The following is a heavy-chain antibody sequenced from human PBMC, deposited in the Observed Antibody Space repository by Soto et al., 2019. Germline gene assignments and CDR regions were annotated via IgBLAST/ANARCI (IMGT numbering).Heavy chain of an antibody. CDR3: ATVLHHSGSYSSP. D-gene: IGHD1-26*01. V-gene: IGHV1-24*01. CDR1: GYTLTELS. Sequence: ASVKVSCKVSGYTLTELSMHWVRQAPGKGLEWMGGFDPEDGETIYAQKFQGRVTMTEDTSTDTAYMELSSLKSEDTAVYYCATVLHHSGSYSSPWGQGTLVTVSS. J-gene: IGHJ5*02. CDR2: FDPEDGET.